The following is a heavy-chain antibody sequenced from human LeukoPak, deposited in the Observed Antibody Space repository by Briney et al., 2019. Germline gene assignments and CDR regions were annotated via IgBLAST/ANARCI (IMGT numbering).Heavy chain of an antibody. CDR1: GGSISSGDYY. Sequence: PSQTLSLTCTVSGGSISSGDYYWSWIRQPPGKGLEWIGYIYYSGSTYYNPSLKSRVTISVDTSKNQFSLKLSSVTAADTAVYYCARDFGVTTYYYGMDVWGKGTTVTVSS. V-gene: IGHV4-30-4*01. D-gene: IGHD4-17*01. CDR3: ARDFGVTTYYYGMDV. CDR2: IYYSGST. J-gene: IGHJ6*04.